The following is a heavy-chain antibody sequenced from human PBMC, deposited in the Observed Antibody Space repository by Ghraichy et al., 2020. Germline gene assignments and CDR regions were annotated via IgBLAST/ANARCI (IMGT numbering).Heavy chain of an antibody. CDR1: GFTFSSYS. CDR2: ISSSSTI. CDR3: ARDVLGSSDPHFDY. J-gene: IGHJ4*02. D-gene: IGHD1-26*01. Sequence: GGSLRLSCAASGFTFSSYSMNWVRQAPGKGLEWVSYISSSSTIYYADSVKGRFTISRDNAKNSLYLQMNSLRDEDTAVYYCARDVLGSSDPHFDYWGQGTLVTVSS. V-gene: IGHV3-48*02.